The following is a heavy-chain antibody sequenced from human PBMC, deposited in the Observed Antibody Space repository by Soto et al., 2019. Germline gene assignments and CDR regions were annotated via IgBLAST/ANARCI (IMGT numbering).Heavy chain of an antibody. V-gene: IGHV2-5*02. D-gene: IGHD1-20*01. Sequence: QITLKESGPTLVQPTQTLTLTCSFSGFSLNTDGVGVAWVRQPPVEALARVALIYWDDNERYNPSLKPSLTTSKDISKNPVVFPITTMDPVDTPTSSCAKVRNLITVEAQVGDFDYWGQGTLLTVSS. CDR1: GFSLNTDGVG. CDR2: IYWDDNE. J-gene: IGHJ4*02. CDR3: AKVRNLITVEAQVGDFDY.